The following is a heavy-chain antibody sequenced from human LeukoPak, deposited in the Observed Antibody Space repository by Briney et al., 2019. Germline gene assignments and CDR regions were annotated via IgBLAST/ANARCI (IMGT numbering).Heavy chain of an antibody. CDR3: AKDQFPYYDFWSGYYH. V-gene: IGHV3-23*01. Sequence: AGGSLRLSCAASGFTISAYPMTWVRRAPGMGLEWVSSIRNGGGPTYYADSVKGRFTISRDNSKNTLYLQMNSLRAEDTAVYYCAKDQFPYYDFWSGYYHWGQGTLVTVSS. CDR1: GFTISAYP. J-gene: IGHJ5*02. D-gene: IGHD3-3*01. CDR2: IRNGGGPT.